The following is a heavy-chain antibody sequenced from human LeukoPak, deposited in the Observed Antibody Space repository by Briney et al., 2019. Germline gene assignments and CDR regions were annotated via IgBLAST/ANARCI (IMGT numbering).Heavy chain of an antibody. D-gene: IGHD2-15*01. CDR2: VYYSGST. CDR3: AREVSRYCSGGSCPAFDY. Sequence: SETLSLTCTVSGDSISSGGYFWSWIRQPPGKGLEWIGYVYYSGSTYYNPSLKSRVTISLDRSKNQFSLKLSSVTAADTAVYYCAREVSRYCSGGSCPAFDYWGQGTLVTVSS. J-gene: IGHJ4*02. CDR1: GDSISSGGYF. V-gene: IGHV4-30-2*01.